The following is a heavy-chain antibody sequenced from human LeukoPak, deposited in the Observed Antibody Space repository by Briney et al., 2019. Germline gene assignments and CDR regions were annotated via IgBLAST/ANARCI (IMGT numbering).Heavy chain of an antibody. D-gene: IGHD6-19*01. CDR3: AKTQWLVLGGGEDY. CDR1: GFTFSSFA. Sequence: GGSLRLSCAPSGFTFSSFAMSWVRQAPGKGLEWASLISGGGDDTYYSDSVKGRFTISRDNYKNTLYLQMNSLRVDDTAIYYCAKTQWLVLGGGEDYWGQGTLVTVSS. J-gene: IGHJ4*02. CDR2: ISGGGDDT. V-gene: IGHV3-23*01.